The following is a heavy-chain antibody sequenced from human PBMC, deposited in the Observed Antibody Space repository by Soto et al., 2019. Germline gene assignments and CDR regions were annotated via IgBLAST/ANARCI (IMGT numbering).Heavy chain of an antibody. V-gene: IGHV3-7*03. CDR1: GSTFSSYW. J-gene: IGHJ4*02. CDR3: ARDAGYSYG. CDR2: IKQDGSEK. D-gene: IGHD5-18*01. Sequence: PGGSLRLSCAASGSTFSSYWMSWVRQAPGKGLEWVANIKQDGSEKYYVDSVKGRFTISRDNAKNSLYLQMNSLRAEDTAVYYCARDAGYSYGWGQGTLVTVSS.